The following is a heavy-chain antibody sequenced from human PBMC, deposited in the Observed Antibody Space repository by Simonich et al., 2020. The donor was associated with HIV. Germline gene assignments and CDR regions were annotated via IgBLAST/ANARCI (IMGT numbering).Heavy chain of an antibody. CDR1: GYSISSGFY. CDR2: FHVVST. CDR3: ARGPAPKWEVQWGPNWFDP. J-gene: IGHJ5*02. D-gene: IGHD1-26*01. Sequence: QVQLQESGPRLVKPSETLSLTCAVSGYSISSGFYWGWLRQPPGKGLGWIGSFHVVSTYYNPSLIARVTISVDTSKNQLSLKLTSVTAADTAVYYCARGPAPKWEVQWGPNWFDPWGQGTLVTVSS. V-gene: IGHV4-38-2*01.